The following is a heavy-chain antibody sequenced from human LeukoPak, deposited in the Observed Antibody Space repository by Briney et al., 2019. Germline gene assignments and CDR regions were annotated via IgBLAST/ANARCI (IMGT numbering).Heavy chain of an antibody. D-gene: IGHD2-15*01. J-gene: IGHJ4*02. CDR1: GYSISSGYY. CDR3: ARGTVVGASIDY. V-gene: IGHV4-38-2*02. CDR2: IYHSGST. Sequence: SETLSLTCTVSGYSISSGYYWGWIRQPPGRGLEWIGSIYHSGSTYYNPSLKSRVTISVDTSKNQFSLKLSSVTAADTAVYYCARGTVVGASIDYWGQGTLVTVSS.